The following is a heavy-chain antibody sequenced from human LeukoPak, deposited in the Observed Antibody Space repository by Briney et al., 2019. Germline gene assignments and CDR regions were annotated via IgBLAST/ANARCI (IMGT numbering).Heavy chain of an antibody. CDR3: ARRDYYDSSGYSFGH. CDR2: ISSSGTSI. CDR1: GFTLNDYY. J-gene: IGHJ4*02. D-gene: IGHD3-22*01. Sequence: GSLRLSCAASGFTLNDYYMSWIRQAPGKGLEWISYISSSGTSIYYADSVKGRFSISRDNAKNSLYLQLNSLRAEDTAVYYCARRDYYDSSGYSFGHWGQGTLVTVSS. V-gene: IGHV3-11*01.